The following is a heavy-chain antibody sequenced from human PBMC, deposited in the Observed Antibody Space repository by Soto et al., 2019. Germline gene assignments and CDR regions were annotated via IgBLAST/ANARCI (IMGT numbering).Heavy chain of an antibody. D-gene: IGHD2-15*01. CDR3: ARAQYCSGGSCYWDYFDY. CDR1: GYTFTSYG. J-gene: IGHJ4*02. V-gene: IGHV1-18*01. CDR2: ISAYNGNT. Sequence: GPSVKVSCKASGYTFTSYGISWVRQAPGQGLEWMGWISAYNGNTNYAQKLQGRVTMTTDTSTSTAYMELRSLRSDDTAVYYCARAQYCSGGSCYWDYFDYWGQGTLVTVSS.